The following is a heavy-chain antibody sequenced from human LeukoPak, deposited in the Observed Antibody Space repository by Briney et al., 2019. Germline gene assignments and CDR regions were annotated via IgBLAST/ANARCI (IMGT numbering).Heavy chain of an antibody. Sequence: SETLSLTCAVYGGSFSGYYWSWIRQPPGKGLEWIGEINHSGSTNYNPSLKNRVTITVDTYNNQFSLKLSSVTAADTAVYYCARRGCSSTSCPVGGYYYYGMDVWGKGTTVTVSS. D-gene: IGHD2-2*01. CDR1: GGSFSGYY. V-gene: IGHV4-34*01. CDR2: INHSGST. CDR3: ARRGCSSTSCPVGGYYYYGMDV. J-gene: IGHJ6*04.